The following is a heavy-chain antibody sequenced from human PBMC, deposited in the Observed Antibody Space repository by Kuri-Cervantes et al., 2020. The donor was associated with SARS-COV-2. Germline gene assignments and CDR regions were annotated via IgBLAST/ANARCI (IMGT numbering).Heavy chain of an antibody. J-gene: IGHJ4*02. Sequence: GESLKISCTASGFNFSRTDMHWVRQTPGRGLEWVAVISYDGRKKKCVPSGKGQFTISRDNSQNTLYLQVKSLNSEDTAIYYCAKDRFDVHDFWGQGTLVTVSS. CDR3: AKDRFDVHDF. D-gene: IGHD3-10*02. CDR1: GFNFSRTD. V-gene: IGHV3-30*18. CDR2: ISYDGRKK.